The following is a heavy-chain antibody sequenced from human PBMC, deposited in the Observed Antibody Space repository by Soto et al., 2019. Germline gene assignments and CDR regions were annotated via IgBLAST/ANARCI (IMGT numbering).Heavy chain of an antibody. CDR2: ISSNGGST. CDR1: GFTFSSYA. CDR3: AREGDYYDSSGYYDY. J-gene: IGHJ4*02. V-gene: IGHV3-64*01. D-gene: IGHD3-22*01. Sequence: GESLKISCAASGFTFSSYAMHWVRQAPGKGLEYVSAISSNGGSTYYANSVKGRFTISRDNSKNTLYLQMGSLRAEDMAVYYCAREGDYYDSSGYYDYWGQGTLVTVSS.